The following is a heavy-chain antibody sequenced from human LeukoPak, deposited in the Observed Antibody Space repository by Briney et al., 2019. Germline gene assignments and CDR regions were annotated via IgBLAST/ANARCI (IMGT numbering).Heavy chain of an antibody. CDR1: GFTLTDY. CDR3: ARADSVPAGDYHYWYMDV. Sequence: ASVKVSCKASGFTLTDYIHWVRQDPSPGLQWMGWIKPNSGETDYAQKFQGRVTMTRDTSISTVYMELSSLRSDDTAVYYCARADSVPAGDYHYWYMDVWGKGTTVTVSS. D-gene: IGHD2-2*01. CDR2: IKPNSGET. J-gene: IGHJ6*03. V-gene: IGHV1-2*02.